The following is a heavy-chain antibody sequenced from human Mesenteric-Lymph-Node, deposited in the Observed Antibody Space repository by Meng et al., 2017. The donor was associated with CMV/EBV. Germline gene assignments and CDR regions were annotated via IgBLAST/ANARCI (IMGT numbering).Heavy chain of an antibody. D-gene: IGHD6-13*01. J-gene: IGHJ4*02. CDR1: GFSLSTSVVG. CDR2: IYWDDDK. CDR3: AHSSGIAAAGPFYFDY. Sequence: QITLKESGPTLVKPTHTLTLTFTFSGFSLSTSVVGVGWIRQPPGKALEWLALIYWDDDKRYSPSLKSRLTITKDTSKNQVVLTMTNMDPVDTATYYCAHSSGIAAAGPFYFDYWGQGTLVTVSS. V-gene: IGHV2-5*02.